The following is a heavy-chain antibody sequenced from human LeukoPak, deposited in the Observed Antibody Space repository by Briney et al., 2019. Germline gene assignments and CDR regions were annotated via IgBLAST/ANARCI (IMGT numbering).Heavy chain of an antibody. V-gene: IGHV1-69*13. D-gene: IGHD6-19*01. CDR3: ASVAVAGGGRWDYYYYYMDV. CDR2: IIPIFGTA. Sequence: ASVKVSCKASGGTFSSYAISWVRQAPGQGLEWMGGIIPIFGTANYAQKFQGRVTITADESTSTAYMELSSLRSEDTAVYYCASVAVAGGGRWDYYYYYMDVWGKGTTVTISS. CDR1: GGTFSSYA. J-gene: IGHJ6*03.